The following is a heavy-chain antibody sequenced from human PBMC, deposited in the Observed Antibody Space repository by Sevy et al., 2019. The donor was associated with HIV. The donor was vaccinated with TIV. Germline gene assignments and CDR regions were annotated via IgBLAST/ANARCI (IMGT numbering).Heavy chain of an antibody. CDR2: INPNSGGT. CDR1: GYTFTGYY. V-gene: IGHV1-2*02. D-gene: IGHD3-22*01. CDR3: ASLYYYDSSGYDHDPYYFDY. J-gene: IGHJ4*02. Sequence: ASVKVSCKASGYTFTGYYMHWVRQAPGQGLEWMGWINPNSGGTNYAQKFQGRVTMTRDTSINTAYMELSRLRSDDTAVYYCASLYYYDSSGYDHDPYYFDYWGQGTLVTVSS.